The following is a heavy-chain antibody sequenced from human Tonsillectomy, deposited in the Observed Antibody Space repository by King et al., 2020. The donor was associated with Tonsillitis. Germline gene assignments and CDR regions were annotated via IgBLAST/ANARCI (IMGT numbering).Heavy chain of an antibody. J-gene: IGHJ4*02. CDR1: GVTFSSYG. V-gene: IGHV3-30*18. Sequence: VQLVESGGGVVQPGRSLRLSCAASGVTFSSYGMHWVRQAPGKGLEWVAVISYDGSNKYYADSVKGRFTISRDDSKNTLSLQMNSLRTEDTAVYYCAKDRDGFDYWGQGTLVTVSS. CDR2: ISYDGSNK. CDR3: AKDRDGFDY. D-gene: IGHD5-24*01.